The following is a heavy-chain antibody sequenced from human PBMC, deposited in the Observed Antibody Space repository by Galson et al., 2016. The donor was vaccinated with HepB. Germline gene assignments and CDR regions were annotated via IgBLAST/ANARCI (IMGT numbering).Heavy chain of an antibody. V-gene: IGHV5-51*01. CDR3: ARQLRPMVRGEDYFDY. Sequence: QSGAEVKKPGESLRISCKASGYSFNIYWIGWVRQMPGKGLEWMGIIYPGDSDTRYSPSFQGQVTISADNSINTAYLQWSSLKASDTALYYCARQLRPMVRGEDYFDYWGQGTLVTVSS. D-gene: IGHD3-10*01. CDR1: GYSFNIYW. J-gene: IGHJ4*02. CDR2: IYPGDSDT.